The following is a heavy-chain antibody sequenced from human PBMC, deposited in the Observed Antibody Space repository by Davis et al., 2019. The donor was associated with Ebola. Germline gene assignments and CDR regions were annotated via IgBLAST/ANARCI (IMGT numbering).Heavy chain of an antibody. CDR2: INPSGGST. CDR3: ARGVEVPAAILTNYYYMDV. D-gene: IGHD2-2*02. CDR1: GYTFTSYY. J-gene: IGHJ6*03. V-gene: IGHV1-46*01. Sequence: ASVKVSCKASGYTFTSYYMHWVRQAPGQGLEWMGIINPSGGSTSYAQKFQGRVTMTRDTSTSTVYMELSSLRSEDTAVYYCARGVEVPAAILTNYYYMDVWGKGTTVTVSS.